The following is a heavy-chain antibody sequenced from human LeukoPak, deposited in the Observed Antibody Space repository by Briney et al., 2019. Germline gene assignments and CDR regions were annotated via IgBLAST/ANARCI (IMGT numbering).Heavy chain of an antibody. D-gene: IGHD3-10*01. V-gene: IGHV4-59*12. CDR1: GFTFSGYS. Sequence: GSLRLSCAASGFTFSGYSMNWVRQPPGKGLEWIGYIYSSGSTNYNPSLKSRVTISVDTSKNQFSLKLSSVTAADTAVYYCARTVRGVAFDPWGQGTLVTVSS. CDR3: ARTVRGVAFDP. CDR2: IYSSGST. J-gene: IGHJ5*02.